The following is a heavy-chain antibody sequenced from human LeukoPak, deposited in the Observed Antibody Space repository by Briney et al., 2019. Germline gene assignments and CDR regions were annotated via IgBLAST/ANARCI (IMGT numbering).Heavy chain of an antibody. J-gene: IGHJ4*02. D-gene: IGHD3-10*01. V-gene: IGHV3-48*03. CDR2: ISSSGSTI. CDR1: GLTFSSYE. CDR3: ARVSYGSGSYYNAKTFDY. Sequence: GGSLRLSCAASGLTFSSYEMNWVRQAPGKGLEWVSYISSSGSTIYYADSVKGRFTISRDNAKSSLYLQMNSLRAEDTAVYYCARVSYGSGSYYNAKTFDYWGQGTLVTVSS.